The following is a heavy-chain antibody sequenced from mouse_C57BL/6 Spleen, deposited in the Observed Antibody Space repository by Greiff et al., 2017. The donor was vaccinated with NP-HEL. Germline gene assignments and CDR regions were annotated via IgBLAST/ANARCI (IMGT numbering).Heavy chain of an antibody. J-gene: IGHJ1*03. CDR1: GYSITSGYY. CDR2: ISYDGSN. V-gene: IGHV3-6*01. CDR3: ARYHYYYGSSYPWYFEV. Sequence: ESGPGLVKPSQSLSLTCSVTGYSITSGYYWNWIRQFPGNKLAWMGYISYDGSNNYNPSLKNRISITRDTSKNQFFLKLNSVTTEDTATYYCARYHYYYGSSYPWYFEVWGTGTTVTVSS. D-gene: IGHD1-1*01.